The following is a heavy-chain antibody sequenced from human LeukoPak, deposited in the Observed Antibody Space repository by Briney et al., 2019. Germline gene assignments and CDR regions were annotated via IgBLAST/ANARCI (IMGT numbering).Heavy chain of an antibody. V-gene: IGHV4-34*01. CDR3: ARSIAYCGGDCPYYYYYYYYGMDV. CDR1: GGSFSGYY. J-gene: IGHJ6*02. D-gene: IGHD2-21*02. Sequence: SETLSLTCAVYGGSFSGYYWSWIRQPPGKGLEWIGEINHSGSTNYNPSLKSRVTISVDTSKNQFSLKLCSVTAADTAVYYCARSIAYCGGDCPYYYYYYYYGMDVWGQGTTVTVSS. CDR2: INHSGST.